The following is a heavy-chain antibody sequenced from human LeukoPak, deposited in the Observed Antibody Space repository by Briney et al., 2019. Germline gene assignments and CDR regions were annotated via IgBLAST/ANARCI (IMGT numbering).Heavy chain of an antibody. CDR2: ISGSGGST. CDR1: GFTFSSYG. Sequence: GGSLRLSCAASGFTFSSYGMSWVRQAPGKGLEWVSAISGSGGSTYYADSVKGRFTISRDNSKNTLYLQMNSLRAEDTAVYYCAKGDYYYDSSGPDFDYWGQGTLVTVSS. D-gene: IGHD3-22*01. CDR3: AKGDYYYDSSGPDFDY. J-gene: IGHJ4*02. V-gene: IGHV3-23*01.